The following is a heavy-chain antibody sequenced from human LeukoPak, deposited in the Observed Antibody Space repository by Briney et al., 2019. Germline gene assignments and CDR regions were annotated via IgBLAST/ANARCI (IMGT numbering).Heavy chain of an antibody. Sequence: SETLSLTCTVSGGSISSSSYYWSWIRQPPGKGLEWIGYGSYTGNTNYNPSLRSRVTISVDTSKNQFSLNLSSVTAADTAVYYCARLICSSATCYRRWLDPWGQGTLVTVSS. V-gene: IGHV4-61*01. J-gene: IGHJ5*02. D-gene: IGHD2-2*01. CDR2: GSYTGNT. CDR3: ARLICSSATCYRRWLDP. CDR1: GGSISSSSYY.